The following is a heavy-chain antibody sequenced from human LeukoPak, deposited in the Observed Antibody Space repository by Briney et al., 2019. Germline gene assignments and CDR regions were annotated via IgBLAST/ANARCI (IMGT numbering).Heavy chain of an antibody. V-gene: IGHV3-30-3*01. CDR1: GFTFSSYA. CDR3: ARDVSKPGMVFSHSYGQLDY. Sequence: GSLRLSCAASGFTFSSYAMHWVRQAPGKGLEWVAVISYDGSNKYYADSVKGRFTISRDNSKNTLYLQMNSLRAEDTAVYYCARDVSKPGMVFSHSYGQLDYWGQGTLVTVSS. CDR2: ISYDGSNK. D-gene: IGHD5-18*01. J-gene: IGHJ4*02.